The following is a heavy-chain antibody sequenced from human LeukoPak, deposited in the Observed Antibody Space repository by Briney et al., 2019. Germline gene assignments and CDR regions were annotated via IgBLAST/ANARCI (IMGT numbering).Heavy chain of an antibody. V-gene: IGHV3-23*01. D-gene: IGHD5-12*01. CDR1: GFTFSSYA. CDR3: AKFSVDIDAFDI. Sequence: PGGSLRLSCAASGFTFSSYAMSWVRQAPGKGLEWVSAISGSGGSTYYADSVKGRFTISRDNSKNTLYLQMNSLRAEGTAVYYCAKFSVDIDAFDIWGQGTMVTVSS. CDR2: ISGSGGST. J-gene: IGHJ3*02.